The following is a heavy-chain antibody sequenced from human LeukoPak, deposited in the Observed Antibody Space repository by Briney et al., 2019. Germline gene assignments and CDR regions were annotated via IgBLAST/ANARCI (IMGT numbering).Heavy chain of an antibody. CDR1: GFTFSSYA. CDR3: AKDMVRGVIQSAFDF. Sequence: GRSLRLSCAASGFTFSSYAMSWVRQAPGKGLEWVSTISGSGGSTHYADSVNGRFTISRDSSKNTLHLQMNSLRVEDTAVYYCAKDMVRGVIQSAFDFWGQGTLVTVSS. V-gene: IGHV3-23*01. D-gene: IGHD3-10*01. CDR2: ISGSGGST. J-gene: IGHJ4*02.